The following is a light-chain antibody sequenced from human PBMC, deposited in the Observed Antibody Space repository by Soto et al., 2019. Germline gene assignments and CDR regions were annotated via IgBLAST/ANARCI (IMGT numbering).Light chain of an antibody. CDR1: QTITNW. J-gene: IGKJ5*01. Sequence: DIQMTQSPSILSASVGDRVTITCRSSQTITNWLAWYQQKPGKAPRLLIYDASSLESWVPSRFSGSGSGTEFTLTISRLEPEDFALYYCQHYGRSPITFGQGTRLEIK. V-gene: IGKV1-5*01. CDR3: QHYGRSPIT. CDR2: DAS.